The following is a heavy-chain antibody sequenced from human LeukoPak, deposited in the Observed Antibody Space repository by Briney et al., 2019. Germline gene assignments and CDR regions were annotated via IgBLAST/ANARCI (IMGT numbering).Heavy chain of an antibody. D-gene: IGHD6-13*01. V-gene: IGHV4-4*07. CDR2: IYTSGST. J-gene: IGHJ5*02. CDR3: ARKAAAGNWFDP. Sequence: SETLSLTCTVSGGSISSYYWSWIRQPAGKGLEWIGRIYTSGSTNYNPSLKSQVTMSVDTSKNQFSLKLSSVTAADTAVYYCARKAAAGNWFDPWGQGTLVTVSS. CDR1: GGSISSYY.